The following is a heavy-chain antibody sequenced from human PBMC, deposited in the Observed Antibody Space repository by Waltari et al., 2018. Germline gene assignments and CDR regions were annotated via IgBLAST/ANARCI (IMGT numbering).Heavy chain of an antibody. Sequence: EVQLVQSGAEVKKPEESLRISCEGSGYSFTSHWIRWVRQKPGKGLEWVGRIVPSDSFRNAGPAYEGHVTISVDQSLRTAYLQWDSLKASDTAIYYCVRHRTTYPLEIDYWGQGTLVTVSS. J-gene: IGHJ4*02. CDR1: GYSFTSHW. V-gene: IGHV5-10-1*01. CDR3: VRHRTTYPLEIDY. CDR2: IVPSDSFR. D-gene: IGHD2-2*01.